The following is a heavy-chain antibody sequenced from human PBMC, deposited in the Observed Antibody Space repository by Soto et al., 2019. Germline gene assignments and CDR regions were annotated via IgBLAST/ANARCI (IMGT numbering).Heavy chain of an antibody. D-gene: IGHD2-2*01. V-gene: IGHV1-3*01. CDR2: INAGNGNT. CDR3: ASGNCSSTSCPYYYYGMDV. Sequence: QVQLVQSGAEVKKPGASVKVSCKASGYTFTSYAMHWVRQAPGQRLEWMGWINAGNGNTKYSQKFQGRVTITRDTAASTAYMERSSLRSEDTAVYYCASGNCSSTSCPYYYYGMDVWGQGTTVTVSS. CDR1: GYTFTSYA. J-gene: IGHJ6*02.